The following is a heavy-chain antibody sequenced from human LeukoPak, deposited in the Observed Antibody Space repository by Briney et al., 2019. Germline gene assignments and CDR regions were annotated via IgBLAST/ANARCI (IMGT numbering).Heavy chain of an antibody. CDR2: IYYSGST. J-gene: IGHJ1*01. Sequence: PSQTLSLTCTVSGDSINSGGYYWTWIRQHPGRGLEWIGYIYYSGSTYYNPSLRSRVTLSLDTSKNQFSLNLNSVTAADTAVYYCASQANFYESSGYFRPWGQGTLVTVSS. V-gene: IGHV4-31*03. CDR3: ASQANFYESSGYFRP. CDR1: GDSINSGGYY. D-gene: IGHD3-22*01.